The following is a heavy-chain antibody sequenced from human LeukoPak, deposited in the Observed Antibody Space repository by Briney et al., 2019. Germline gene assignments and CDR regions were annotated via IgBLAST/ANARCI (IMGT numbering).Heavy chain of an antibody. J-gene: IGHJ4*02. CDR3: ARSMPSGSYQLDY. CDR1: GGTFSSYA. D-gene: IGHD1-26*01. Sequence: ASVKVSCKASGGTFSSYAISWVRQAPGQGLEWMGGIIPIFGTANYAQKFQGRVTITADESTSTAYMELRSLRSDDTAVYYCARSMPSGSYQLDYWGQGTLVTVSS. V-gene: IGHV1-69*13. CDR2: IIPIFGTA.